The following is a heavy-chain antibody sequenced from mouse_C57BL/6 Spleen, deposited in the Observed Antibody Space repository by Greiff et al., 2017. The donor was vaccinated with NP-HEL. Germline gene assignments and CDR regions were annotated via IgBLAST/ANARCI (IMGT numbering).Heavy chain of an antibody. CDR3: ARRRGYDRGYAMDY. CDR2: IYPGDGDT. V-gene: IGHV1-82*01. Sequence: LQESGPELVKPGASVKISCKASGYAFSSSWMNWVKQRPGKGLEWIGRIYPGDGDTNYNGKFKGKATLTADKSSSTAYMQLSSLTSEDSAVYVWARRRGYDRGYAMDYWGQGTSVTVSS. D-gene: IGHD2-2*01. CDR1: GYAFSSSW. J-gene: IGHJ4*01.